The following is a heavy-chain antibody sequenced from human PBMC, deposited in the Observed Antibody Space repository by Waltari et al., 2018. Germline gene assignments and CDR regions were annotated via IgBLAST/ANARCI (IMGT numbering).Heavy chain of an antibody. D-gene: IGHD5-12*01. CDR1: GGSFSGYY. J-gene: IGHJ5*02. V-gene: IGHV4-34*01. CDR2: INHSGST. CDR3: ARGIVVVATHRGNWFDP. Sequence: QVQLQQWGAGLLKPSETLSLTCAVYGGSFSGYYWSWIRQPPGKGLEWIGEINHSGSTNSNPSLKSRVTISVDTSKNQFSLKLSSVTAADTAVYYCARGIVVVATHRGNWFDPWGQGTLVTVSS.